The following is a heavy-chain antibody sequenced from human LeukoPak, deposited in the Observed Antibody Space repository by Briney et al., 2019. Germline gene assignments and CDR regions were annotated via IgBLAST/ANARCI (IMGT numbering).Heavy chain of an antibody. CDR3: ARKPVTTWGGYYYYYGMDV. D-gene: IGHD4-17*01. CDR1: GFTFDDYA. CDR2: ISWNSGSI. V-gene: IGHV3-9*01. Sequence: SLRLSCAASGFTFDDYAMHWVRQAPGKGLEWVSGISWNSGSIGYADSVKGRFTISRDNAKNSLYLQMNSLRAEDTAVYYCARKPVTTWGGYYYYYGMDVWGQGTTVTVSS. J-gene: IGHJ6*02.